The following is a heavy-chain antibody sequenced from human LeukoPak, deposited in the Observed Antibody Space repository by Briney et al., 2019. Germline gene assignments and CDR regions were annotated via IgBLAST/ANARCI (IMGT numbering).Heavy chain of an antibody. CDR3: ARDRHGDYLLDY. D-gene: IGHD4-17*01. CDR2: ISYDGSNK. Sequence: GRSLRLSCAASGFTFSSYAMHWVRQAPGKGLEWVAVISYDGSNKYYADSVKGRFTISRDNSKNTLYLQMNSLRAEDTAVYYCARDRHGDYLLDYWGQGTLVTVSS. J-gene: IGHJ4*02. V-gene: IGHV3-30-3*01. CDR1: GFTFSSYA.